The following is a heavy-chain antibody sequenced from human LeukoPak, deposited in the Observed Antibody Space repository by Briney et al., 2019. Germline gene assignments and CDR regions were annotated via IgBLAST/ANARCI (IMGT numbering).Heavy chain of an antibody. Sequence: SETLSLTCGVSGYSISRGYYWAWIRQPPGKGLEWMGTIYLTWSTYYTTSLGGRVTIAVDTSKDEFSLNLNSVTAADTAVYYCARAGWIITSGIDYWGQGALVTVSS. V-gene: IGHV4-38-2*01. CDR1: GYSISRGYY. CDR2: IYLTWST. J-gene: IGHJ4*02. D-gene: IGHD3-10*01. CDR3: ARAGWIITSGIDY.